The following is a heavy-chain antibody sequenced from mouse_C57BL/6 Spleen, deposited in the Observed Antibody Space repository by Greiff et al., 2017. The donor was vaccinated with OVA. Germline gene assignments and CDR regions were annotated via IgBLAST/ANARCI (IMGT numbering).Heavy chain of an antibody. CDR3: ARLGLRRAFGY. CDR2: INPNNGGT. V-gene: IGHV1-22*01. J-gene: IGHJ2*01. CDR1: GYTFTDYN. D-gene: IGHD2-4*01. Sequence: DVKLVESGPELVKPGASVKMSCKASGYTFTDYNMHWVKQSHGKSLEWIGYINPNNGGTSYNQKFKGKATLTVNKSSSTAYMELRSLTSEDSAVYYCARLGLRRAFGYWGQGTTLTVSS.